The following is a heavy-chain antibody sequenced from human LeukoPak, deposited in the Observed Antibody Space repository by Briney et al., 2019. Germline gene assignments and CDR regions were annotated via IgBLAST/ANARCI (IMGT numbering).Heavy chain of an antibody. CDR1: GYTFTGYY. CDR2: INPNSGGT. CDR3: ASGVVVVVAANYYYYYGMGV. Sequence: ASVKVSCKASGYTFTGYYMHWVRQAPGQGLEWMGWINPNSGGTNYAQKFQGRVTMTRDTSISTAYMELSRLRSDDTAVYYCASGVVVVVAANYYYYYGMGVWGQGTTVTVSS. D-gene: IGHD2-15*01. V-gene: IGHV1-2*02. J-gene: IGHJ6*02.